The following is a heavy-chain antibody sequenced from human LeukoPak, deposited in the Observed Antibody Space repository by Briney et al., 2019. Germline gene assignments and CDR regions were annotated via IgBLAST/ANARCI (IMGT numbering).Heavy chain of an antibody. CDR1: GGSISSSSYY. CDR2: IYYSGST. Sequence: SETLSLTCTVSGGSISSSSYYWGWIRQPPGKGLEWIGSIYYSGSTYYNPSLKSRVTISVDTSKNQFSLKLSSVTAADTAVYYCARPPYSNYLWFDPWGQGTLVTVSS. D-gene: IGHD4-11*01. V-gene: IGHV4-39*01. J-gene: IGHJ5*02. CDR3: ARPPYSNYLWFDP.